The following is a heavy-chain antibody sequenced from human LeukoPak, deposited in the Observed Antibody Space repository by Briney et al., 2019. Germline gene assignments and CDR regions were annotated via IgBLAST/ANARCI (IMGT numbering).Heavy chain of an antibody. V-gene: IGHV3-23*01. CDR1: GFTFSSYA. D-gene: IGHD6-19*01. CDR2: ISGGGSNT. Sequence: GGSLRLSCAASGFTFSSYAMTWVRQAPGKGLDWVSSISGGGSNTYYADSVKGRFTISRDNPKNTLYLQMNSLGADDTAVYYCAKSGTGYSSGWYDYWGQGTLVTVSS. CDR3: AKSGTGYSSGWYDY. J-gene: IGHJ4*02.